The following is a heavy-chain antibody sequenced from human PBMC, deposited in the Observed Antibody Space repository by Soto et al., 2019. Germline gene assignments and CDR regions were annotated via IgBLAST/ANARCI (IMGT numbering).Heavy chain of an antibody. Sequence: GGSLRLSCAASGFTFSSYGMHWVRQAPGKGLEWVAVIWYDGSNKYYADSVKGRFTISRDNSKNTLYLQMNSLRAEDTAVYYCARDGQERYCSSTSCPGAFDIWGQGTMVTVSS. D-gene: IGHD2-2*01. CDR1: GFTFSSYG. V-gene: IGHV3-33*01. J-gene: IGHJ3*02. CDR3: ARDGQERYCSSTSCPGAFDI. CDR2: IWYDGSNK.